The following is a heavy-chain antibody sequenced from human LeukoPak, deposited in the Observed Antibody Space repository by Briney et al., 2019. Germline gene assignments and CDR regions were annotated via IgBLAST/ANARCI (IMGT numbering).Heavy chain of an antibody. CDR1: GGSISRYC. D-gene: IGHD4-17*01. Sequence: SETLSLTCTVSGGSISRYCWSWIRQPAGKGLEWIGRIHSDGTITYNPSLQSRLTMSIDTSKNQFSLKLSFVTAADTAVYYCARDSGTTGEVKFDPWGQGTLVTVSS. J-gene: IGHJ5*02. V-gene: IGHV4-4*07. CDR3: ARDSGTTGEVKFDP. CDR2: IHSDGTI.